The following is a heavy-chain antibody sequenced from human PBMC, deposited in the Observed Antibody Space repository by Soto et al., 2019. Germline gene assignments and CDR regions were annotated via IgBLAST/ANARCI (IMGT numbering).Heavy chain of an antibody. CDR2: TYYRSRWYS. V-gene: IGHV6-1*01. D-gene: IGHD2-15*01. Sequence: SQTLSLTCVISGDSVSSSSVAWNWVRQSPSRGLEWLGRTYYRSRWYSDFAVSVRGRIVINADKSKNQFSLQLNSVTPEDTAVYFCARSEEDSDYYYYGLDVWGQRTTVAVSS. CDR1: GDSVSSSSVA. J-gene: IGHJ6*02. CDR3: ARSEEDSDYYYYGLDV.